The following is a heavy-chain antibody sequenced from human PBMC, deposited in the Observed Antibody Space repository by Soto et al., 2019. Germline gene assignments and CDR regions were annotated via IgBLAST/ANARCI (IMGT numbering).Heavy chain of an antibody. CDR3: TSPYYYDSSGYEDY. CDR2: IRSKAYGGTT. CDR1: GFTFGDYA. V-gene: IGHV3-49*03. D-gene: IGHD3-22*01. J-gene: IGHJ4*02. Sequence: GGSLRLSCTASGFTFGDYAMSWFRQAPGKGLEWVGFIRSKAYGGTTEYAASVKGRFTISRDDSKSIAYLQMNSLKTEDTAVYYCTSPYYYDSSGYEDYWGQGTLVTV.